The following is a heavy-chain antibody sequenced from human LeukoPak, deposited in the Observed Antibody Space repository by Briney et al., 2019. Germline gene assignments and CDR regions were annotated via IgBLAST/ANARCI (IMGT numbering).Heavy chain of an antibody. CDR1: GFTFSSYA. D-gene: IGHD6-13*01. V-gene: IGHV4-59*01. Sequence: GSLRLSCAASGFTFSSYAMSWIRQPPGKGLEWIGYIYYSGSTNYNPSLKSRVTISVDTSKNQFSLKLSSVTAADTAVYYCARATGSPRYMDVWGKGTTVTVSS. J-gene: IGHJ6*03. CDR3: ARATGSPRYMDV. CDR2: IYYSGST.